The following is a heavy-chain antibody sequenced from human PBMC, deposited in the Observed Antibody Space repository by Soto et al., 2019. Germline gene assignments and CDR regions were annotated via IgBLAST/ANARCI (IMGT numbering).Heavy chain of an antibody. CDR1: GFTFSSYG. D-gene: IGHD3-16*01. V-gene: IGHV3-30*18. CDR2: ISYDGSNK. CDR3: AKGISHYDYVWGHHYGMDV. Sequence: QVQLVESGGGVVQPGRSLRLSCAASGFTFSSYGMHWVRQAPGKGLEWVAVISYDGSNKYYADSVKGRFTISRDISKNTLYQQMNSRRADDTAVYYCAKGISHYDYVWGHHYGMDVWGQGTTVTVSS. J-gene: IGHJ6*02.